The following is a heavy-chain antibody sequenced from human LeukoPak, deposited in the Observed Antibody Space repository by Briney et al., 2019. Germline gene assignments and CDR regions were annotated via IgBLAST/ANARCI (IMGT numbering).Heavy chain of an antibody. D-gene: IGHD6-19*01. CDR1: GFTFSRHW. Sequence: GGSLRLSCAASGFTFSRHWMTWVRQAPGKGLEWVANIKEDGSDKYYVDSVKGRFTISRDNAKNSLYLQMNSLRAGDTAVYYCARNSGWFRFDYWGQGTLVTVSS. CDR3: ARNSGWFRFDY. J-gene: IGHJ4*02. V-gene: IGHV3-7*03. CDR2: IKEDGSDK.